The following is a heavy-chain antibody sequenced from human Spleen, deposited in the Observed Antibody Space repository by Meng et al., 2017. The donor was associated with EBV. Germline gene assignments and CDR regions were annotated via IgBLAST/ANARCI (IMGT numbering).Heavy chain of an antibody. D-gene: IGHD2-2*01. CDR3: ARGVVVVPAAIAKSGWFDP. CDR1: DVSVTRGEYY. CDR2: IYHSGST. V-gene: IGHV4-30-2*06. Sequence: YLEESVPGLVQPSDTLSLTCSVSDVSVTRGEYYWTWIRQSPGKGLEWIGYIYHSGSTYYNPSLKSRVTISVDRSKNQFSLKLSSVTAADTAVYYCARGVVVVPAAIAKSGWFDPWGQGPLVTVSS. J-gene: IGHJ5*02.